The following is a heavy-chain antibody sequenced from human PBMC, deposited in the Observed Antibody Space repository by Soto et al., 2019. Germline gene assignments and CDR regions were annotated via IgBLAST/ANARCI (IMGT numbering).Heavy chain of an antibody. V-gene: IGHV1-69*13. D-gene: IGHD3-22*01. CDR3: ARVMGTYYYDSSGLDY. CDR1: GGTFSSYA. J-gene: IGHJ4*02. Sequence: SVKVSCKASGGTFSSYAISWVRQAPGQGLEWMGGIIPIFGTANYAQKSQGRVTITADESTSTAYMELSSLRSEDTAVYYCARVMGTYYYDSSGLDYWGQGTLVTVSS. CDR2: IIPIFGTA.